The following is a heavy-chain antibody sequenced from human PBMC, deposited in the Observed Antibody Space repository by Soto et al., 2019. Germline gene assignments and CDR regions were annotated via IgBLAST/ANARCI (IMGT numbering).Heavy chain of an antibody. Sequence: QVQLVQSGAEVKKPGASVKVSCKASGYTFTSYYMHWVRQAPGQGLEWMGIINPSGGSTGYAQKFQGRVTMNRATSTSTDYMELSSLSSEDTAVYYCERDPLRWSFDYWGQGTLVTVAS. D-gene: IGHD4-17*01. CDR1: GYTFTSYY. J-gene: IGHJ4*02. CDR3: ERDPLRWSFDY. CDR2: INPSGGST. V-gene: IGHV1-46*01.